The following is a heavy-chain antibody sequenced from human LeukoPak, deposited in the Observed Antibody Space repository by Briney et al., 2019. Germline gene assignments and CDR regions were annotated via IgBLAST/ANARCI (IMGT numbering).Heavy chain of an antibody. Sequence: SETLSLTCAVSGGSISSSNWWSWVRQPPGKGLEWIGEIYHSGSTNYNPSLKSRVTISVDKSKNQFSLKLSSVTAADTAVYYCRSYSSSLHRPHSGGVDYWGQGTLVTVSS. V-gene: IGHV4-4*02. CDR3: RSYSSSLHRPHSGGVDY. CDR1: GGSISSSNW. J-gene: IGHJ4*02. D-gene: IGHD6-6*01. CDR2: IYHSGST.